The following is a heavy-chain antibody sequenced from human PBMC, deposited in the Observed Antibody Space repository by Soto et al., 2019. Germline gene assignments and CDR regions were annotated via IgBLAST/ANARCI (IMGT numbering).Heavy chain of an antibody. D-gene: IGHD6-13*01. CDR3: AYSSSWSIYYYYGMDV. CDR1: GDSVSSNSAA. CDR2: TYYRSKWYN. J-gene: IGHJ6*02. V-gene: IGHV6-1*01. Sequence: PSQTLSLTCAISGDSVSSNSAAWNWVRQSPSRGLEWLGRTYYRSKWYNDYAVSVKSRITINPDTSKNQFSLQLNSVTPEDTAVYYCAYSSSWSIYYYYGMDVWGQGTTVTVSS.